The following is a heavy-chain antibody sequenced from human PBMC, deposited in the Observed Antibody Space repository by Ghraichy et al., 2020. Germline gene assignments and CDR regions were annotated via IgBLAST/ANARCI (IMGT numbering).Heavy chain of an antibody. CDR1: GGSFIGYY. V-gene: IGHV4-34*01. CDR3: ARRSGYYDILTGYIYAMDV. D-gene: IGHD3-9*01. J-gene: IGHJ6*02. Sequence: LSLTCAVYGGSFIGYYWNWIRQPPGKGLEWIGEIDHSESTNYNPSLRSRVTISVDTSKNQFSLKLSSVTAADTAVYYCARRSGYYDILTGYIYAMDVWGQGTTVTVSS. CDR2: IDHSEST.